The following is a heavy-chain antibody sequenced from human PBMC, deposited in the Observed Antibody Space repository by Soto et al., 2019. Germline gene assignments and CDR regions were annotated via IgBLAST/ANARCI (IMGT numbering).Heavy chain of an antibody. CDR3: ARLRQQLARSAFDV. CDR2: IRSKANSYAT. CDR1: GFTFSGCA. Sequence: HPGGSLRLTCAASGFTFSGCAMHWVRQASGKGLEWVGRIRSKANSYATAYAASVKGRFTISRDDSKNTAYLQMNSLRAEDTAVYYCARLRQQLARSAFDVWGQGTMVTVSS. V-gene: IGHV3-73*01. D-gene: IGHD6-13*01. J-gene: IGHJ3*01.